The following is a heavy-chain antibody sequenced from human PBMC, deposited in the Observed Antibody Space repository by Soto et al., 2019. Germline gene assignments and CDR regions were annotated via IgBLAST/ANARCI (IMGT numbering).Heavy chain of an antibody. CDR2: IYPGDSDT. Sequence: PGESLKISCKYSGYTFSDYWIGWVRQMPGKGLECLGIIYPGDSDTRYSPSFQGQVSMSVDESINTAYLHWDSLKASDTAIYYCARRPISRDFDFWGQGTQVTVSS. CDR1: GYTFSDYW. CDR3: ARRPISRDFDF. V-gene: IGHV5-51*01. J-gene: IGHJ4*02. D-gene: IGHD2-21*01.